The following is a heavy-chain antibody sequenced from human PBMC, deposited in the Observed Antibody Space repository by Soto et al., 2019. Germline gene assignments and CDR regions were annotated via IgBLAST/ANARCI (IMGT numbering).Heavy chain of an antibody. V-gene: IGHV3-30-3*01. Sequence: GGSLRLSCAASGFTFSSYAMHWVRQAPGKGLEWVAVISYDGSNKYYADSVKGRFTISRDNSKNTLYLQMNSLRAEDTAVYYCARLVDVDVWGQGTTVTVSS. CDR2: ISYDGSNK. D-gene: IGHD6-13*01. CDR3: ARLVDVDV. J-gene: IGHJ6*02. CDR1: GFTFSSYA.